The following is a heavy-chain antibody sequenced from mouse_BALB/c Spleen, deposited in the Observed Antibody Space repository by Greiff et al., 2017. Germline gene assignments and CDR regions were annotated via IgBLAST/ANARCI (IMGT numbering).Heavy chain of an antibody. CDR2: ISYSGST. CDR3: ARWADYDEAY. CDR1: GYSITSDYA. J-gene: IGHJ3*01. D-gene: IGHD2-4*01. V-gene: IGHV3-2*02. Sequence: EVQLQESGPGLVKPSQSLSLTCTVTGYSITSDYAWNWIRQFPGNKLEWMGYISYSGSTSYNPSLKSRISITRDTSRNQFFLQLNSVTTEDTATYYCARWADYDEAYWGQGTLVTVSA.